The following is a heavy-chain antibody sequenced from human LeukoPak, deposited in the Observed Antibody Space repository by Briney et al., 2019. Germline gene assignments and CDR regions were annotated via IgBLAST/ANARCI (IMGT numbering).Heavy chain of an antibody. J-gene: IGHJ3*02. V-gene: IGHV3-30-3*01. Sequence: GSLRLSCAASGFTFSSYAMHWVRQAPGKGLEWVAVISYDGSNKYYADSVKGRFTISRDNSKNTLYLQMNSLRAEDTAVYYCARPLLLWFGSSDAFDIWGQGTMVTVSS. D-gene: IGHD3-10*01. CDR3: ARPLLLWFGSSDAFDI. CDR1: GFTFSSYA. CDR2: ISYDGSNK.